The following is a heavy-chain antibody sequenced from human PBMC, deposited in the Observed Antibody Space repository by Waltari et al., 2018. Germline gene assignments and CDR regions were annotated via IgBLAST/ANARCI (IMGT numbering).Heavy chain of an antibody. Sequence: EVQLVESGGGLVQPGGSLRLSCAASGFTFSRYWMYWVGQAPGTGLAWVSHITSDGSNTGYADSVKGRFTISRDNAKNTLYMEMNSLRDEDTAVYYCVRDRGMDAWGQGTTVTVSS. CDR1: GFTFSRYW. CDR3: VRDRGMDA. J-gene: IGHJ6*02. CDR2: ITSDGSNT. V-gene: IGHV3-74*01.